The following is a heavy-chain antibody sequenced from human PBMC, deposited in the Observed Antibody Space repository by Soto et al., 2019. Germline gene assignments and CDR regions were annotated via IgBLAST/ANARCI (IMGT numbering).Heavy chain of an antibody. V-gene: IGHV6-1*01. CDR1: GDSVSSNSAA. D-gene: IGHD2-15*01. CDR2: TYYRSKWYN. J-gene: IGHJ6*02. CDR3: ARVVSVYCSGGSCYYYGMDV. Sequence: QSQTLSLTCAISGDSVSSNSAAWNWIRQSPSRGLEWLGRTYYRSKWYNDYAVSVKSRITINPDTSKNQFSLQLNSVTPEDTAVYYCARVVSVYCSGGSCYYYGMDVWGQGTTVTVSS.